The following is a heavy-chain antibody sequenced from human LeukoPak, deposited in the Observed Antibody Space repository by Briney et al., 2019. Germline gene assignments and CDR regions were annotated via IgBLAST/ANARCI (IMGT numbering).Heavy chain of an antibody. V-gene: IGHV3-21*01. Sequence: PGGSLRLSCAASGFTFSSYSMNWVRQAPGKGLEWVSSISSSSSYIYYADSVKGRFTISRDNAKNSLYLQMNSLRAEDTAVYYCARDQEGPAAILEDAFDIWGQGTMDTVSS. CDR2: ISSSSSYI. J-gene: IGHJ3*02. CDR3: ARDQEGPAAILEDAFDI. CDR1: GFTFSSYS. D-gene: IGHD2-2*02.